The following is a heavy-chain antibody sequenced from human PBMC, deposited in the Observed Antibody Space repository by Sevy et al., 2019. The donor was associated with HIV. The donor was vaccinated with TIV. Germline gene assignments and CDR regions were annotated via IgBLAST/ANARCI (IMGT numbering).Heavy chain of an antibody. CDR3: STDLSVYYGSGSSDYYFDY. Sequence: GGSLRVSCAASGFTFSNACMSWVRQAPGKGLEWVGRIKSKTDGGTTDYAAPVKGRFTISRDDSKNTLYLQMNSLKTEDTAVYYCSTDLSVYYGSGSSDYYFDYWGQGTLVTVSS. CDR1: GFTFSNAC. CDR2: IKSKTDGGTT. D-gene: IGHD3-10*01. V-gene: IGHV3-15*01. J-gene: IGHJ4*02.